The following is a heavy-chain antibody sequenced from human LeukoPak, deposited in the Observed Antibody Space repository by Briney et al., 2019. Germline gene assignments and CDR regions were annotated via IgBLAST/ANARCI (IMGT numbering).Heavy chain of an antibody. Sequence: PSETLSLTCTVSGGSISSPISYWGWIRQPPGKGLEWIATVLHSGATFYRPSLEGRLTISIDTSTNQFSLKMTSMTAADTAVYYCARRIVGVIDAFDYWGQGALATVSS. V-gene: IGHV4-39*01. CDR3: ARRIVGVIDAFDY. D-gene: IGHD1-26*01. J-gene: IGHJ4*02. CDR2: VLHSGAT. CDR1: GGSISSPISY.